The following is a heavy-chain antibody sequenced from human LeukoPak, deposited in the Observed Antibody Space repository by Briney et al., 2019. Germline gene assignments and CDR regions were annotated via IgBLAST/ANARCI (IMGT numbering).Heavy chain of an antibody. V-gene: IGHV3-23*01. J-gene: IGHJ4*02. CDR1: GFTFSNNP. D-gene: IGHD1-26*01. Sequence: SGGSLRLSCAVSGFTFSNNPMTWVRQAPGKGLEWVSAISGSGDATYYADSVKGRFTISRDNSKNTLYLQMNSLRAEDTAVYYCAKDMWELLHYFDYWGQGTLVTVSS. CDR3: AKDMWELLHYFDY. CDR2: ISGSGDAT.